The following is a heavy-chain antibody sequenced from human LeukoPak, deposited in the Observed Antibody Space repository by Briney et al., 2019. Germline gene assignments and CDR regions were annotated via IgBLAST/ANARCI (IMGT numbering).Heavy chain of an antibody. CDR1: GYSISSGYY. D-gene: IGHD2-15*01. CDR3: ARDSLAQALGYPGYYYGTDV. Sequence: SETLSLTCAVSGYSISSGYYWGWIRQPPGKGLEWIGSIYHSGSTYYNPSLKSRVTISVDTSKNQFSLKLSSVTAADTAVYYCARDSLAQALGYPGYYYGTDVWGKGTTVTVSS. V-gene: IGHV4-38-2*02. J-gene: IGHJ6*04. CDR2: IYHSGST.